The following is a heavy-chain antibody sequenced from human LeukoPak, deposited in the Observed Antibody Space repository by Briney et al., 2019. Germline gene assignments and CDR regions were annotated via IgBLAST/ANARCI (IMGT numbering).Heavy chain of an antibody. J-gene: IGHJ1*01. CDR3: ARDLFDYSSGPQYFQH. D-gene: IGHD6-19*01. CDR1: GYTFTSYG. V-gene: IGHV1-18*01. CDR2: ISAYNGNT. Sequence: ASVKVSCKASGYTFTSYGISWVRQAPGQGLEWMGWISAYNGNTNYAQKLQGRVTMTTDTSTSTAYMELRSLRSDDTAVYYCARDLFDYSSGPQYFQHWGQGTLVTVSS.